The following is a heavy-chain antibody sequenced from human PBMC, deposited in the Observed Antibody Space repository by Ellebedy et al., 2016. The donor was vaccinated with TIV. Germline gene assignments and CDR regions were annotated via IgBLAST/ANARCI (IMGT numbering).Heavy chain of an antibody. CDR1: GVMMTGYG. Sequence: PGGSLRLSCAASGVMMTGYGMHWVRQAPGKGLEWAADILYDGSNKFYADSVKGRFTISRDSSKNTVYLQINRLRVEDTAVDFCAIDGPESYQDFYYSIDVWGRGTRVTVSS. J-gene: IGHJ6*02. V-gene: IGHV3-33*03. CDR3: AIDGPESYQDFYYSIDV. D-gene: IGHD3-10*01. CDR2: ILYDGSNK.